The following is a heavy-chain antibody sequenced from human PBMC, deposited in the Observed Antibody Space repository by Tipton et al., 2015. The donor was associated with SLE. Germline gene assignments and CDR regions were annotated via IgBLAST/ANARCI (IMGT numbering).Heavy chain of an antibody. J-gene: IGHJ4*02. CDR2: ISTYNGNT. V-gene: IGHV1-18*01. D-gene: IGHD3-3*01. Sequence: QSGAEVKKPGASVRVSCKASGYTFTTYGISWVRQAPGQGLEWMGWISTYNGNTNYAQKLQGRLTMTTDTSTSTAYMDLRSLTSDDTAIYYCARDPHEFWSAYFWDFWGQGTLVTVSS. CDR3: ARDPHEFWSAYFWDF. CDR1: GYTFTTYG.